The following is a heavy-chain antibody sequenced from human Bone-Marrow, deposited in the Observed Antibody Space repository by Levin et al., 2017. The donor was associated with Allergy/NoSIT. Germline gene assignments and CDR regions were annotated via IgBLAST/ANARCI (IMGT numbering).Heavy chain of an antibody. D-gene: IGHD5-12*01. CDR2: ISYDGSNK. V-gene: IGHV3-30-3*01. CDR1: GFTFSRYA. CDR3: ARGYVDIVATIKSYFDY. Sequence: GGSLRLSCAASGFTFSRYAMHWVRQAPGKGLEWVAVISYDGSNKYYADSVKGRFTISRDNSKNTLYVQMNSLRAEDTAVYYCARGYVDIVATIKSYFDYWGQGTLVTVSS. J-gene: IGHJ4*02.